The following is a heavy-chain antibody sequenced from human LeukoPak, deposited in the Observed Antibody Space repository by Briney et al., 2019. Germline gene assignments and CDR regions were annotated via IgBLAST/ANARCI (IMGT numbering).Heavy chain of an antibody. Sequence: PGGPLRLSCTASGYIFSDYYMSGLPRAPGKGLEGISYISSSSSYTNYVDSVKGRFTISRDNAKNSLYLQMNSLRAEDTAVYYCARAVSVSSYYFAWWGQGTLVTVSS. D-gene: IGHD5/OR15-5a*01. CDR1: GYIFSDYY. CDR3: ARAVSVSSYYFAW. CDR2: ISSSSSYT. V-gene: IGHV3-11*05. J-gene: IGHJ4*02.